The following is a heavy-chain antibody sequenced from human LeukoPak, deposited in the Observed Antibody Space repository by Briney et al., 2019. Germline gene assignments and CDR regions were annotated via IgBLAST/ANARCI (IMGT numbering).Heavy chain of an antibody. J-gene: IGHJ4*02. CDR2: MNPNSGNT. V-gene: IGHV1-8*01. CDR1: GYTFTSYD. CDR3: ARNVDTEKAE. Sequence: ASVKVSCKASGYTFTSYDINWVRQATGQGLEWMGWMNPNSGNTGYAQKFQGRVTITRNTSISTAYMDLSSLRSEDTAVYYCARNVDTEKAERGQGTLATVSS. D-gene: IGHD3/OR15-3a*01.